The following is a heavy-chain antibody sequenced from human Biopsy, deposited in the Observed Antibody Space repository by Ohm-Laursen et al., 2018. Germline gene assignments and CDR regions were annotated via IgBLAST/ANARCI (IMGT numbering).Heavy chain of an antibody. Sequence: SQTLSLTCAVYGGSFSGYYWSWIRQPPGKGLEWIGQINQSGRTNYNPSLKGRVNISADKSNNQFSLKLTSVTSADTAVYFCGNEVHGRDYWGLGALVTVSS. CDR1: GGSFSGYY. D-gene: IGHD2-15*01. V-gene: IGHV4-34*01. CDR3: GNEVHGRDY. CDR2: INQSGRT. J-gene: IGHJ4*02.